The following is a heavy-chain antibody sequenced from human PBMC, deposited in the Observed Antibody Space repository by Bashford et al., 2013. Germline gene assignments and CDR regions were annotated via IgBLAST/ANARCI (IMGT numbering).Heavy chain of an antibody. J-gene: IGHJ6*02. V-gene: IGHV1-69*02. Sequence: WVRQAPGQGLEWMGKIIPSLNKVTYAQKIQGRATITADNSTTTAYMELSSLRSEDTAVYFCARSRAAAAGSFAYYYAMDVWGQGTTVTVSS. D-gene: IGHD6-13*01. CDR3: ARSRAAAAGSFAYYYAMDV. CDR2: IIPSLNKV.